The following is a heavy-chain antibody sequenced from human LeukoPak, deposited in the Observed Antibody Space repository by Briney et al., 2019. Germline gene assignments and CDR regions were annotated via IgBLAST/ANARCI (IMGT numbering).Heavy chain of an antibody. J-gene: IGHJ6*03. CDR1: GGSISSSSYY. V-gene: IGHV4-39*07. CDR3: ARGAADYYYYYYYMDV. D-gene: IGHD2-15*01. CDR2: IYYSGST. Sequence: SETLSLTCTVSGGSISSSSYYWGWIRQPPGKGLEWIGSIYYSGSTYYSPSLKSRVTISVDTSKNQFSLKLSSVTAADTAVYYCARGAADYYYYYYYMDVWGKGTTVTVSS.